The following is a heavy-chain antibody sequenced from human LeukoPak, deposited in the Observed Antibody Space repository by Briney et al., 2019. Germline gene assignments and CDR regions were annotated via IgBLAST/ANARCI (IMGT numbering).Heavy chain of an antibody. Sequence: PGGSLRLSCAASGFTFSSYAMSWVRQAPGKGLEWVSAISGSGGSTYYADSVKGRFTISRDNSKNTLYLQMNSLRAEDTAVYYCARDGPRYCSGGSCSSGEYWGQGTLVTVSS. J-gene: IGHJ4*02. CDR1: GFTFSSYA. D-gene: IGHD2-15*01. V-gene: IGHV3-23*01. CDR2: ISGSGGST. CDR3: ARDGPRYCSGGSCSSGEY.